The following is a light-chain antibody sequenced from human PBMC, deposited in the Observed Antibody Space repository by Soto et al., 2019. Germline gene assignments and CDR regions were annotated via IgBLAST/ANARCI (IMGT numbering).Light chain of an antibody. V-gene: IGLV1-51*02. CDR1: SSNIGNNY. CDR2: ENN. J-gene: IGLJ1*01. CDR3: GTWDSSLSAYV. Sequence: QSVVTQPPSVSGAPGQKGTISCSGSSSNIGNNYVSWYQQLPGTAPKLLIYENNKRPSGIPDRFSGSKSGTSATLGITGLQTGDEADYYCGTWDSSLSAYVFGTGTKVTVL.